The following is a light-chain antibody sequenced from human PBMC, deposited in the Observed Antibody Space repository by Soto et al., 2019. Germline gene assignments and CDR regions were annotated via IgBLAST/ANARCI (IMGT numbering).Light chain of an antibody. CDR2: LGS. J-gene: IGKJ2*01. CDR3: MQVLQTPYT. Sequence: DIVMTQSPLSLPVTPGEPASISCRSSQSLLHSDGKTYFDWYLQKPGQTPQLLIYLGSNRASGVPDRCSGSGSGTDFTLKISRVEAEDVGVYYCMQVLQTPYTFGQGTKLEIK. CDR1: QSLLHSDGKTY. V-gene: IGKV2-28*01.